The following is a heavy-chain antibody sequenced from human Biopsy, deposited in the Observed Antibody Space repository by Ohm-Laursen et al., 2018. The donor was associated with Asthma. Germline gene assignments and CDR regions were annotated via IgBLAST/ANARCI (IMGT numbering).Heavy chain of an antibody. J-gene: IGHJ5*02. V-gene: IGHV1-2*06. CDR1: GYTFIGCH. Sequence: ASVKVSCKASGYTFIGCHIHWMRQAPGQGLEWMGRINPNSGDTNYAQKFQGRVTMTRDTSISTAYMEVSRLRSDDTTVYYCARGQKSAGDRWFDPWGQGTLVTVSS. CDR3: ARGQKSAGDRWFDP. D-gene: IGHD6-13*01. CDR2: INPNSGDT.